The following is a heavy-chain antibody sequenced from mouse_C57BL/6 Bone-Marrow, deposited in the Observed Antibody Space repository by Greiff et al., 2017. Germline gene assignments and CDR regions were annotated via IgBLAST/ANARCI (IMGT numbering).Heavy chain of an antibody. CDR3: ARYYYGITACFAY. CDR1: GYTFTSSW. Sequence: VQLKQPGAELVKPGASVKLSCKASGYTFTSSWMHWVKQRPGQGLEWIGMIHPNSGSTNYNEKFKCKATLTVNKSSSTAYMQLSILTSESSAVYYCARYYYGITACFAYWGQGTLVTVSA. CDR2: IHPNSGST. J-gene: IGHJ3*01. V-gene: IGHV1-64*01. D-gene: IGHD1-1*01.